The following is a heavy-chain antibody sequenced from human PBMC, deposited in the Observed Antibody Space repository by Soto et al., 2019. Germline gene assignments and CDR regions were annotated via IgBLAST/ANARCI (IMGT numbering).Heavy chain of an antibody. J-gene: IGHJ6*02. Sequence: GASVKVSGKASGGTVSSYAISWVRQAPGQRREWMGGIIPIFGTANYAQKFKGRVTITEDESTSTAYMELSSLRSEGTAVYYCARVVFRYPNPYYYYGMDVWGQGTTVTAS. CDR2: IIPIFGTA. CDR3: ARVVFRYPNPYYYYGMDV. D-gene: IGHD3-9*01. CDR1: GGTVSSYA. V-gene: IGHV1-69*13.